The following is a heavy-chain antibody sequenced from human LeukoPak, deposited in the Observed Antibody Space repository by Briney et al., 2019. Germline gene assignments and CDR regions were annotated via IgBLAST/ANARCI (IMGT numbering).Heavy chain of an antibody. CDR1: GGSFSGYY. J-gene: IGHJ3*02. Sequence: PSETLSLTCAVYGGSFSGYYWSWIRQPPGKGLEWIGEINHSGSTNYNPSLKSRVTISVDTSKNQFSLKLSSVTAADTAVYYCARGRGYYYGSGSYRPIAFDIWGQGTMVTVSS. CDR3: ARGRGYYYGSGSYRPIAFDI. D-gene: IGHD3-10*01. CDR2: INHSGST. V-gene: IGHV4-34*01.